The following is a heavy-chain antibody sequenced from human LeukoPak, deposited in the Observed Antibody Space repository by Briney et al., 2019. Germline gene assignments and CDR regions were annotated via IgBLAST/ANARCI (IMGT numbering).Heavy chain of an antibody. D-gene: IGHD4-17*01. Sequence: GGSLRLSCAASGFTVSSNYMSWVRQAPGKGLEWVSVIYSGGSTYYADSVKGRFTISRDNSKNTLYLQMNSLRAEDTAVYYCARDAVTEGLDYWGQGTLVTVSS. CDR2: IYSGGST. V-gene: IGHV3-66*01. J-gene: IGHJ4*02. CDR3: ARDAVTEGLDY. CDR1: GFTVSSNY.